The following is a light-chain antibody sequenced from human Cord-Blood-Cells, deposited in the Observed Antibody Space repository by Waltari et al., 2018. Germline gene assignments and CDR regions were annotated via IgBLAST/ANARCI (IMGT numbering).Light chain of an antibody. Sequence: SYELTQPPSVSVSPGQTASITRSGDKLGDKYACWYQQKPGQSPVLVIYQDSKRPSGIPERFSGSNSGNTATLTISGTQAMDEADYYCQAWDSSTVVFGGGTMLTVL. J-gene: IGLJ2*01. CDR1: KLGDKY. CDR2: QDS. V-gene: IGLV3-1*01. CDR3: QAWDSSTVV.